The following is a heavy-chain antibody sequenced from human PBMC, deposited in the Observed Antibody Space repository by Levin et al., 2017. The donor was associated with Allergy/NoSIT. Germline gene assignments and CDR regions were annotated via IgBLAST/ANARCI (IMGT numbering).Heavy chain of an antibody. Sequence: SVKVSCKASGGTFSSYTISWVRQAPGQGLEWMGRIIPILGIANYAQKFQGRVTITADKSTSTAYMELSSLRSEDTAVYYCARDRRAYSYRYYYGMDVWGQGTTVTVSS. D-gene: IGHD5-18*01. V-gene: IGHV1-69*04. CDR3: ARDRRAYSYRYYYGMDV. CDR1: GGTFSSYT. CDR2: IIPILGIA. J-gene: IGHJ6*02.